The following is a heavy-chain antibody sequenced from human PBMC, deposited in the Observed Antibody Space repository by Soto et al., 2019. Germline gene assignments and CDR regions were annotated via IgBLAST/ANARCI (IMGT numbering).Heavy chain of an antibody. CDR2: AYYRSKWHN. CDR3: ARDTGSSWSTFDY. V-gene: IGHV6-1*01. J-gene: IGHJ4*02. Sequence: QTLSLTCAISGDSVSSNSAAWNWFRQSPSRGLEWLGRAYYRSKWHNDYAVSVKGRITINQDTSKNQFSLQLNSVTPEDTAVYYCARDTGSSWSTFDYWGQGTLVTVSS. D-gene: IGHD6-13*01. CDR1: GDSVSSNSAA.